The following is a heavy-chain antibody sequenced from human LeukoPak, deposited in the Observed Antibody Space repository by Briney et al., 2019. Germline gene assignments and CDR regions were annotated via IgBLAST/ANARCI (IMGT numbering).Heavy chain of an antibody. CDR3: ARGVDQAH. V-gene: IGHV3-23*01. CDR1: GFTFSTYA. D-gene: IGHD2-15*01. Sequence: GGSLRLSCAASGFTFSTYAMSWVRQAPGKGLEWVSTISGSGGTTYYADSVKGLFTVSRDNSKNTLYLQMNSLRAEDTAVYYCARGVDQAHWGQGTLVTVSS. J-gene: IGHJ4*02. CDR2: ISGSGGTT.